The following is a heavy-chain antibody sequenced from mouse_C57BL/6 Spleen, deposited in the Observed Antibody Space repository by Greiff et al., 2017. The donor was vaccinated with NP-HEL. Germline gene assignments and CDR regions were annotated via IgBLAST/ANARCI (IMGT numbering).Heavy chain of an antibody. CDR2: ISSGGSYT. D-gene: IGHD4-1*02. V-gene: IGHV5-6*01. Sequence: EVQLVESGGDLVKPGGSLKLSCAASGFTFSSYGMSWVRQTPDKRLEWVATISSGGSYTYYPDSVKGRFTISRDNAKNTLYLQMSSLKSEDTAMYYCARSQLGRGFAYWGQGTLVTVSA. CDR3: ARSQLGRGFAY. CDR1: GFTFSSYG. J-gene: IGHJ3*01.